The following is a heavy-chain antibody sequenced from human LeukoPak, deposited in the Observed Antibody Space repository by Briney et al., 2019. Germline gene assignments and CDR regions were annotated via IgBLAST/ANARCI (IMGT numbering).Heavy chain of an antibody. CDR1: GFTFSSYG. J-gene: IGHJ4*02. V-gene: IGHV3-30*02. Sequence: GGSLRLSCAASGFTFSSYGMHWVRQAPGKGLEWVAFIRYDGSNKYYADSAKGRFTISRDNSKNTLYLQMNSLRAEDTAVYYCAKDHLYYFDYWGQGTLVTVSS. CDR3: AKDHLYYFDY. CDR2: IRYDGSNK.